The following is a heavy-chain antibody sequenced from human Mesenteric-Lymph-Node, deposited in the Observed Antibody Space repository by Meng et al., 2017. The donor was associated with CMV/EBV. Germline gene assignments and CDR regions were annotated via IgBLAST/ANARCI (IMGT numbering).Heavy chain of an antibody. Sequence: GGSLRLSCAASGFAFSSYVMHWVRQAPGKGLECVAVISYDGTNKYYSDSVKGRFTISRDNSKNTLYLQMNSLRAEDTAVYYCARDVYDYAWGSYRYTFDYWGQGTLVTVSS. J-gene: IGHJ4*02. V-gene: IGHV3-30*04. CDR3: ARDVYDYAWGSYRYTFDY. CDR1: GFAFSSYV. D-gene: IGHD3-16*02. CDR2: ISYDGTNK.